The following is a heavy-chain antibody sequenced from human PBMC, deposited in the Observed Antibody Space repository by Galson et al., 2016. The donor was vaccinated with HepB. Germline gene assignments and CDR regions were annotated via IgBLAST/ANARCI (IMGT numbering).Heavy chain of an antibody. CDR3: AREVGGCSSTCCSGKMDV. J-gene: IGHJ6*02. CDR1: GFTFSTYA. V-gene: IGHV3-30*03. Sequence: SLRLSCAASGFTFSTYAMHWVRQAAGKGLEWVAVISYDGTYQHYAESVKGRFTISRDNSKSTAYLEMNSLRAEDTAVYYCAREVGGCSSTCCSGKMDVWGQGTTVTVSS. D-gene: IGHD2-2*01. CDR2: ISYDGTYQ.